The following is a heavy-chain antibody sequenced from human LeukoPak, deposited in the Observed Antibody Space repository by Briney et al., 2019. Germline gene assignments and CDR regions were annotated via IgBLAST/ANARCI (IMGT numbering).Heavy chain of an antibody. V-gene: IGHV3-23*01. CDR1: GFIFSSYA. J-gene: IGHJ4*02. CDR2: ISGGGGGT. Sequence: GGSLRLSCAASGFIFSSYAMTWVRQAPGKGLEWVSAISGGGGGTSYADSVKGRFTISRDNSKSTLYLQMNSLRAEDTAVYYCAKSRHAEPSSYFDYWGQGTLVTVSS. CDR3: AKSRHAEPSSYFDY. D-gene: IGHD1-14*01.